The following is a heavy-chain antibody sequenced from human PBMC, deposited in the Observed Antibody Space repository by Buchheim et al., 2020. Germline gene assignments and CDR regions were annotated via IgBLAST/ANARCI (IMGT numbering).Heavy chain of an antibody. D-gene: IGHD4-17*01. V-gene: IGHV4-34*01. CDR1: GGSFSGYY. CDR3: ARDLTTVTTTSY. Sequence: QVQLQQWGAGLLKPSETLSLTCAVYGGSFSGYYWSWIRQPPGKGLEWIGEINHSGSTNYNPSLKSRVTISVDTSKNQCSLKLSSVTAADTAVYYCARDLTTVTTTSYWGQGTL. J-gene: IGHJ4*02. CDR2: INHSGST.